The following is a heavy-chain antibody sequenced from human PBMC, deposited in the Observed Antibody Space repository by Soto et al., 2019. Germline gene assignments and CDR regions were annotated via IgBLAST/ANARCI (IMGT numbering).Heavy chain of an antibody. CDR3: ARWTGGHYDPPYYFDY. Sequence: PSETLSLTCAVYGGSFSGYYWSWIRQPPGKGLEWIGEINHSGSTNYNPSLKSRVTISVDTSKNQFSLKLSSVTAEDTAVYYCARWTGGHYDPPYYFDYWGQGTLVTVSS. CDR1: GGSFSGYY. J-gene: IGHJ4*02. CDR2: INHSGST. V-gene: IGHV4-34*01. D-gene: IGHD3-22*01.